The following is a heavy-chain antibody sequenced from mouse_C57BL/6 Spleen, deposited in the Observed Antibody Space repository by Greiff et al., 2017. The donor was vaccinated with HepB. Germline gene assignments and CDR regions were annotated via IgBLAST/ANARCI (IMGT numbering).Heavy chain of an antibody. D-gene: IGHD3-3*01. CDR2: IYPGDGDT. CDR3: ARERADWYFDV. J-gene: IGHJ1*03. V-gene: IGHV1-82*01. Sequence: QVQLQQSGPELVKPGASVKISCKASGYAFSSSWMNWVKQRPGKGLEWIGRIYPGDGDTNYNGKFKGKATLTADKSSSTAYMQLSSLTSEDSAVYFCARERADWYFDVWGTGTTVTVSS. CDR1: GYAFSSSW.